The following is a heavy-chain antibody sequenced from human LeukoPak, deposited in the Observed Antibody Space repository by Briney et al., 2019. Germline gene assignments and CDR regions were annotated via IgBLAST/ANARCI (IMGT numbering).Heavy chain of an antibody. V-gene: IGHV4-59*01. J-gene: IGHJ5*02. D-gene: IGHD2-8*01. CDR3: ASLYYFAGWFDP. CDR2: IYYSGST. Sequence: PSETLSLTCTVSGGSISSYYWSWIRQPPGKGLEWIGYIYYSGSTNYNPSLKSRVTISVDTSKNQFSLKLSSVTAADTAVYYCASLYYFAGWFDPRGQGTLVTVSS. CDR1: GGSISSYY.